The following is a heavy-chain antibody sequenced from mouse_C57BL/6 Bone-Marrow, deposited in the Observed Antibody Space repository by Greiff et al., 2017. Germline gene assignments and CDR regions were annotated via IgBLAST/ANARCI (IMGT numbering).Heavy chain of an antibody. CDR1: GYTFTSYW. V-gene: IGHV1-50*01. CDR2: IDPSDSYT. J-gene: IGHJ3*01. CDR3: ARLYGSSYVGFAY. D-gene: IGHD1-1*01. Sequence: QVQLQQPGAELVKPGASVKLSCKASGYTFTSYWMQWVKQRPGQGLEWIGEIDPSDSYTNYNQKFKGKATLTVDTSSSTAYMQLRSLTSEDSAVYYCARLYGSSYVGFAYWGQGTLVTVSA.